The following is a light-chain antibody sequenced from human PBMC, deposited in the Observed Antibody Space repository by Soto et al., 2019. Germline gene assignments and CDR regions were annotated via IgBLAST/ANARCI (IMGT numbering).Light chain of an antibody. Sequence: IVMTQSPATLSVSPGDRATLSCRASQNIYSNIAWYQQRPGQAPRLLIYRASTRATGVPARFSGSGSGTEFTLTISSLQSEDFTVYSCLQYHNLWAFGQGTNVDIK. CDR2: RAS. J-gene: IGKJ1*01. V-gene: IGKV3-15*01. CDR1: QNIYSN. CDR3: LQYHNLWA.